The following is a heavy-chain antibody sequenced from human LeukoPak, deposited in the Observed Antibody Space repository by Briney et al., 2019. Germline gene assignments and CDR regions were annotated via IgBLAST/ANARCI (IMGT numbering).Heavy chain of an antibody. CDR3: ASAHPTYYYDSSGYAFDY. V-gene: IGHV1-69*13. CDR2: IIPIFGTA. Sequence: GASVKVSCKASGYTFTSYAISWVRQAPGQGLEWMGGIIPIFGTANYAQKFQGRVTITADESTSTAYMELSSLRSEDTAVYYCASAHPTYYYDSSGYAFDYWGQGTLVTVSS. CDR1: GYTFTSYA. J-gene: IGHJ4*02. D-gene: IGHD3-22*01.